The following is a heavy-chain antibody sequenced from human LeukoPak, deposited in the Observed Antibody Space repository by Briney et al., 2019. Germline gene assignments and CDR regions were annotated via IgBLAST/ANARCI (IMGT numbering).Heavy chain of an antibody. D-gene: IGHD6-13*01. V-gene: IGHV3-23*01. CDR3: AKSRVEVAGTGGFDT. Sequence: GGSLRLSCAASGFTFSSYGLSWVRQAPGKGLEWVATIRGDGVYYADSVKGRFTISRDDSKNTVYVQMNSLRAEDTAVYYCAKSRVEVAGTGGFDTWGRGTLVAVSS. J-gene: IGHJ3*02. CDR1: GFTFSSYG. CDR2: IRGDGV.